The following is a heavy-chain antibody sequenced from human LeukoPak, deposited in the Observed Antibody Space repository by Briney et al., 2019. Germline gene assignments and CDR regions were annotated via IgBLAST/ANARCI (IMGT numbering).Heavy chain of an antibody. CDR1: RGSVSSSSYY. V-gene: IGHV4-39*06. CDR3: ARGISGEFDY. Sequence: SETLSLTCTVSRGSVSSSSYYWGWIRQPPGKGLEWIGSIYYNEYTYYNPSLKSRVTISVDTSKNQFPLKLSSVTAADTAVYYCARGISGEFDYWGQGTLVTVSS. J-gene: IGHJ4*02. D-gene: IGHD6-19*01. CDR2: IYYNEYT.